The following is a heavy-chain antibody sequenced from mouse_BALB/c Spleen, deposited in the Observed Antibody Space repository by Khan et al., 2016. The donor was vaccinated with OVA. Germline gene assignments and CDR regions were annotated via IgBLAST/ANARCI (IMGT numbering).Heavy chain of an antibody. CDR1: GYSFTSYY. V-gene: IGHV1S135*01. D-gene: IGHD2-3*01. CDR2: IDPFSGGT. J-gene: IGHJ3*01. Sequence: VQLKESGPELMKPGASVKISCKASGYSFTSYYIHWVMQSHGKSLEWIGYIDPFSGGTTYNQKFKGKATLTVDKSSNTAYLHLSNLTSEDSAVYYCTRHGYCAWFTYWGQGTLVTVSA. CDR3: TRHGYCAWFTY.